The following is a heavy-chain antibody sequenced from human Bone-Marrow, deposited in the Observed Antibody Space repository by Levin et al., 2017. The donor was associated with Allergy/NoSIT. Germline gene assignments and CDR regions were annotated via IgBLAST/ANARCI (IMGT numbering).Heavy chain of an antibody. J-gene: IGHJ4*02. CDR1: GDSIRSYF. Sequence: SETLSLTCSVSGDSIRSYFWGWIRQPPGKGLEWIVYLYNSGNTKYNPSLKSRVTMSSDTSKNQFSLKLTSMTAADTAVYFCVGRPNNAEVAYLDCWGPGKLVTVSS. V-gene: IGHV4-4*08. CDR3: VGRPNNAEVAYLDC. D-gene: IGHD1/OR15-1a*01. CDR2: LYNSGNT.